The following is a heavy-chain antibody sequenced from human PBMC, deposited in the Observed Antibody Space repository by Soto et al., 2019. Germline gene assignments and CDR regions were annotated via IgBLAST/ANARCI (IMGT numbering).Heavy chain of an antibody. D-gene: IGHD2-2*01. CDR2: INPSGGST. CDR3: ASSEPYCSSTSCYVSWFDP. J-gene: IGHJ5*02. Sequence: EASVKVSCKASGYTFTSYYMHWVRQAPGQGLEWMGIINPSGGSTSYAQKFQGRVTMTRDTSTSTVYMELSSLRSEDTAVYYCASSEPYCSSTSCYVSWFDPWGQGTLVTVSS. V-gene: IGHV1-46*01. CDR1: GYTFTSYY.